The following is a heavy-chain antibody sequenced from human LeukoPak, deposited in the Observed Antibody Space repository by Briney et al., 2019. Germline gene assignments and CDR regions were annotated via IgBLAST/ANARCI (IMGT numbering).Heavy chain of an antibody. CDR1: GYTFTGYY. Sequence: ASVKVSCRASGYTFTGYYMHWVRQAPGQGLEWMGWINPNSGSTNYAQKFQGRVTMTRDTSISTAYMELSRLRSDDTAVYYCASTPLRFLEWWGFDPWGQGTLVTVSS. V-gene: IGHV1-2*02. CDR3: ASTPLRFLEWWGFDP. D-gene: IGHD3-3*01. CDR2: INPNSGST. J-gene: IGHJ5*02.